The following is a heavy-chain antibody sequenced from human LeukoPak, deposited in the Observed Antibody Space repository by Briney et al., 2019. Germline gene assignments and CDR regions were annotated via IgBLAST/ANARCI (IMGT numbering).Heavy chain of an antibody. CDR1: GFTFSSYS. V-gene: IGHV3-21*01. J-gene: IGHJ5*02. Sequence: GGSLRLSCAASGFTFSSYSMNWVRQAPGKGLEWVSSISSSSSYIYYADSVKGRFTISRDNAKNSLYLQMNSLRAEDTAVYYCASGNIGNINWFDPWGQGTLVTVSS. CDR2: ISSSSSYI. CDR3: ASGNIGNINWFDP. D-gene: IGHD1-14*01.